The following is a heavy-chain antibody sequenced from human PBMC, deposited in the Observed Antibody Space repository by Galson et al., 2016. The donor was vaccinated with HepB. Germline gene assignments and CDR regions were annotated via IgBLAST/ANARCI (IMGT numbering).Heavy chain of an antibody. D-gene: IGHD5-24*01. Sequence: PALVKPTQTLTLTCTVSGFSLSNARMGVSWIRQPPGKALEWLAHIFSNDEKSYSTSLKSRLTISKDTSKSQVVLTMTNMDPVDTATYYCARAHVEMATMPFDYWGQGTLVTVSS. CDR1: GFSLSNARMG. J-gene: IGHJ4*02. V-gene: IGHV2-26*01. CDR3: ARAHVEMATMPFDY. CDR2: IFSNDEK.